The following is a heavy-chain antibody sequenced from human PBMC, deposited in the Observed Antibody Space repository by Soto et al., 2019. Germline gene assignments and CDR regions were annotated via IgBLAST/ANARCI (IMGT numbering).Heavy chain of an antibody. J-gene: IGHJ6*02. Sequence: GGSLRLSCAASGFTFSSYSMNWVRQAPGKGLEWVSYISSSSSTIYYADSVKGRFTISRDNAKNSLYLQMNSLRDEDTAVYYCARGWGYFDNSGFPYFYAMDVWGQGTTVTVSS. CDR2: ISSSSSTI. V-gene: IGHV3-48*02. CDR1: GFTFSSYS. D-gene: IGHD3-22*01. CDR3: ARGWGYFDNSGFPYFYAMDV.